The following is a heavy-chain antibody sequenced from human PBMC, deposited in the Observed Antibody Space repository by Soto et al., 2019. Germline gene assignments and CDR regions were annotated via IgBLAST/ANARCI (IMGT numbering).Heavy chain of an antibody. CDR2: ISDYNGNT. D-gene: IGHD4-17*01. CDR1: GYTFTSYG. CDR3: ARGPDYGDYVSPAEYFQH. V-gene: IGHV1-18*01. Sequence: QVQLVQSGAEVKKPGASVKVSCKASGYTFTSYGISWVRQAPGQGLEWMGWISDYNGNTNYAQKLQGRVTMTTDTSTSTAYMELRSLRSDDTAVYYCARGPDYGDYVSPAEYFQHWGQGTLVTVSS. J-gene: IGHJ1*01.